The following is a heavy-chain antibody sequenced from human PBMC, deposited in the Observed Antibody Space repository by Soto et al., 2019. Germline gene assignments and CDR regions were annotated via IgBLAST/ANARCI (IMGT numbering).Heavy chain of an antibody. J-gene: IGHJ4*02. CDR2: ISFDGSIK. V-gene: IGHV3-30-3*01. Sequence: QPGGSLRLSCAASGFTFSESAMHWVRQAPGKGLEWVTVISFDGSIKYYADSVKGRFTISRDNSNNTLYVQMNSLRAEDTAVYYCARDRGSSGQSRLYLDHWGQGTLVTVSS. CDR1: GFTFSESA. CDR3: ARDRGSSGQSRLYLDH. D-gene: IGHD6-19*01.